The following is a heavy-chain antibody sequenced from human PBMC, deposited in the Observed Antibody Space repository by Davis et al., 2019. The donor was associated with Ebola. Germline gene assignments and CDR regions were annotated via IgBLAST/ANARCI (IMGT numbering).Heavy chain of an antibody. CDR1: GGSISGYY. Sequence: MPSETLSLTCTVSGGSISGYYWGWIRQPPGKGLEWIGSIYYSGSTYYNPSLKSRLTISVDTSKHQFSLKLSSVTAADTAVYYCARHESSWDFWSGYYTHYYYGMDVWGQGTTVTVSS. V-gene: IGHV4-39*01. CDR2: IYYSGST. J-gene: IGHJ6*02. D-gene: IGHD3-3*01. CDR3: ARHESSWDFWSGYYTHYYYGMDV.